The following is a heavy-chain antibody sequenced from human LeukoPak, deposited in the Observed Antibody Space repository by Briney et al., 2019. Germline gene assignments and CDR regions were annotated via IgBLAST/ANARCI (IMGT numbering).Heavy chain of an antibody. CDR1: GFTFSSYE. CDR2: ISSSGSTI. CDR3: ARDRPSFDY. J-gene: IGHJ4*02. Sequence: GGALRLTCPASGFTFSSYEMNWVRQAPGKGLEWVSYISSSGSTIYYAVSVKGRFTISRDNAKNSLYLQMNSLRAEDTAVYYCARDRPSFDYWGQGTLVTVSS. V-gene: IGHV3-48*03.